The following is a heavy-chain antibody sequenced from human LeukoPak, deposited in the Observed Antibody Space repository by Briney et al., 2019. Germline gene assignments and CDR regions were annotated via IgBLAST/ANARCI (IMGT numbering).Heavy chain of an antibody. CDR2: IYYSGST. J-gene: IGHJ3*02. V-gene: IGHV4-59*01. D-gene: IGHD6-6*01. Sequence: SETLSLTCTVSGALISSYYWSWIRQPPGKGLEWIGYIYYSGSTNYNPSLKSRVTISVDTSKNQFSLKLSSVTAADTAVYYCARDRLLKKSGIAGRGGDDDAFDIWGQGTMVTVSS. CDR1: GALISSYY. CDR3: ARDRLLKKSGIAGRGGDDDAFDI.